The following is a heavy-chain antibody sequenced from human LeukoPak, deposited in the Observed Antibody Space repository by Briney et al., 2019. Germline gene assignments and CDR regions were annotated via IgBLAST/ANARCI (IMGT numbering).Heavy chain of an antibody. J-gene: IGHJ4*02. Sequence: ASVKVSCKASGYTFTSYDINWVRQATGQGLEWMGWMNPNSGNTGYAQKFQGRVTMTRDTSTSTVYMELSSLKSEDTAVFYCAISGNYFRPFDYWGQGTLASVSS. CDR3: AISGNYFRPFDY. D-gene: IGHD1-26*01. V-gene: IGHV1-8*01. CDR1: GYTFTSYD. CDR2: MNPNSGNT.